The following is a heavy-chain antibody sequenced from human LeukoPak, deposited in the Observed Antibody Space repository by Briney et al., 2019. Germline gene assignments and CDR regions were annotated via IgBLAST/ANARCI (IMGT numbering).Heavy chain of an antibody. V-gene: IGHV4-34*09. CDR2: INHSGST. CDR3: ARVRYGSGSYCFDY. CDR1: GGSFSGYY. D-gene: IGHD3-10*01. J-gene: IGHJ4*02. Sequence: SETLSLTCAVYGGSFSGYYWSCIRQPPGKGLEWIGEINHSGSTNYNPSLKSRVTISVDTSKNQFSLKLSSVTAADTAVYYCARVRYGSGSYCFDYWGQGTLVTVSS.